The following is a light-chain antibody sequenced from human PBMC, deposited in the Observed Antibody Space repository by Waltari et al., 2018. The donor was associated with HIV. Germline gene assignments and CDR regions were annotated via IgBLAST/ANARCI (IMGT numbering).Light chain of an antibody. Sequence: EIVVAPTHGTLASSPGSRATLYCRASQTVSSTYLAWYQQKPGQAPGLLIYGASSRATGIPDRFSGSGSGTDFTLTISRLEPEDFAVYYCQQYGSTPRTFGQGTKVEIK. CDR3: QQYGSTPRT. CDR2: GAS. CDR1: QTVSSTY. J-gene: IGKJ1*01. V-gene: IGKV3-20*01.